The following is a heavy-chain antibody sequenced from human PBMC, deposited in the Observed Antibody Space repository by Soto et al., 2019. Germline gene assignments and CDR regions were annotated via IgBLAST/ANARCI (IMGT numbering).Heavy chain of an antibody. Sequence: GESLKISCQCTGYRLSGSLIAWLRQMPGKGREWMGIVYPGDSDTRYSPSFQGQVTISADKAMTTAYLQWSSLKASDTAMYYCVTLSGCRNGVFYKFDYWGQGILVTDSS. CDR2: VYPGDSDT. V-gene: IGHV5-51*01. CDR1: GYRLSGSL. D-gene: IGHD2-8*01. CDR3: VTLSGCRNGVFYKFDY. J-gene: IGHJ4*02.